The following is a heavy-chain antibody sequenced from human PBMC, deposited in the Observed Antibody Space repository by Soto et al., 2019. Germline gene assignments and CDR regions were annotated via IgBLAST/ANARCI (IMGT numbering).Heavy chain of an antibody. Sequence: ASVKVSCKVSGYTLTELSMHWVRQAPGKGLEWMGGFDPEDGETIYAQKFQGRVTMTEDTSTDTAYMELSSLRSEDTAVYYCATGPQNYYDISGYSPDAFEIWGQGTMVPV. V-gene: IGHV1-24*01. CDR3: ATGPQNYYDISGYSPDAFEI. CDR1: GYTLTELS. D-gene: IGHD3-22*01. CDR2: FDPEDGET. J-gene: IGHJ3*02.